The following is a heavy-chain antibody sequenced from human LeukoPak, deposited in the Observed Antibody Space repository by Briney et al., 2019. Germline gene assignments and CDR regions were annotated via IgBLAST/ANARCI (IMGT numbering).Heavy chain of an antibody. CDR3: AREPGHSGYDSH. Sequence: SETLSLTCAVYGGSFSGYYWSWIRQPPGKGLEWIGEINHSGSTNYNPSLKSRVTISVDTSKNQFSLKLSSVTAADTAVYYCAREPGHSGYDSHWGQGTLVTVSS. V-gene: IGHV4-34*01. J-gene: IGHJ4*02. D-gene: IGHD5-12*01. CDR1: GGSFSGYY. CDR2: INHSGST.